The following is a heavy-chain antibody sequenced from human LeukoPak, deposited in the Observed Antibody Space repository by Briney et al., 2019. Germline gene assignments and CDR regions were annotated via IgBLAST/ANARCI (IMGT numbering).Heavy chain of an antibody. CDR1: GYTFTSYD. D-gene: IGHD3-10*01. J-gene: IGHJ4*02. CDR2: MNPNSGNT. CDR3: ASTRLWFGELFPSFFDY. V-gene: IGHV1-8*01. Sequence: ASVKVSCKASGYTFTSYDINWGRQATGQGLEWMGWMNPNSGNTGYAQKFQGRVTMTRNTSISTAYMELSSLRSEDTAVYHCASTRLWFGELFPSFFDYWGQGTLVTVSS.